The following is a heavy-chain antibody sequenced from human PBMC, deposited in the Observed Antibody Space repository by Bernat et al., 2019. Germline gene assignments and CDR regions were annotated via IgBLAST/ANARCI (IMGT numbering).Heavy chain of an antibody. D-gene: IGHD1-26*01. CDR3: SRAGGGNAFDI. CDR1: GGSFSGHY. CDR2: INHSGIT. Sequence: QVQLQQWGAGLLKPSETLSLTCAVYGGSFSGHYWSWIRQSPGKGLEWIGEINHSGITNYFPSLKSRVTISVDTSKNQFSLKLTSVTAADTAVYYFSRAGGGNAFDIWGPGTMVTVSP. V-gene: IGHV4-34*01. J-gene: IGHJ3*02.